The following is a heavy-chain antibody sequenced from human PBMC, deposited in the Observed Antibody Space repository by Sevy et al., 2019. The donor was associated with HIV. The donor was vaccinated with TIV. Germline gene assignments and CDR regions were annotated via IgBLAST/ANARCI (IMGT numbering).Heavy chain of an antibody. V-gene: IGHV3-30*04. J-gene: IGHJ4*02. CDR1: GFSFSSYA. CDR3: ARGGYYDSSGYYVDY. Sequence: GGSLRLSCAASGFSFSSYAMHWVRQAPGKGLEWVAVISYDGSNKYYADSVKGRFTISRDNSKNTLYLQMNSLRAEDTAVYYCARGGYYDSSGYYVDYWGQGTLVTVSS. CDR2: ISYDGSNK. D-gene: IGHD3-22*01.